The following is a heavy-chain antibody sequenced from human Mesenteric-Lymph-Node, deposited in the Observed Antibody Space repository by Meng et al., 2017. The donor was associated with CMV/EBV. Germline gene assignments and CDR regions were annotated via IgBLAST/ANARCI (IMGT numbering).Heavy chain of an antibody. D-gene: IGHD1-26*01. V-gene: IGHV3-11*01. CDR3: ARDPGGATVRAGDAFDI. J-gene: IGHJ3*02. Sequence: GESLKISCAASGFTFSDYYMSWIRQAPGKGLEWVSYISSSGSTIYYADSVKGRSTISRDNAKNSLYLQINSLRAEDTAVYYCARDPGGATVRAGDAFDIWGQGTMVTVSS. CDR2: ISSSGSTI. CDR1: GFTFSDYY.